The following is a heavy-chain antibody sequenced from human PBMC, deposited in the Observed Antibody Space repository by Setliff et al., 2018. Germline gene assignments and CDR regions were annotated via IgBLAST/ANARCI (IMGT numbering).Heavy chain of an antibody. Sequence: PSETLSLTCIVSGVSIRSTTSYWSWIRHLPGKDLEWIGYIFYSGNTYYNPSLQSRITISVDMSKNQFSLKLSSVTAADTAVYHCARNPDFLQYSFDLWGRGTLVTVSS. D-gene: IGHD5-12*01. CDR3: ARNPDFLQYSFDL. J-gene: IGHJ2*01. CDR2: IFYSGNT. CDR1: GVSIRSTTSY. V-gene: IGHV4-31*03.